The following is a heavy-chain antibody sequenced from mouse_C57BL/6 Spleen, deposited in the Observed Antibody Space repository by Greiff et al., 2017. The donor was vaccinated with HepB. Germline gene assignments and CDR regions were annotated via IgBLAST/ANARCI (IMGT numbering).Heavy chain of an antibody. D-gene: IGHD1-1*01. CDR3: ARRGIYYYGSSYGGWYFDV. Sequence: VQLKESGPELVKPGDSVKISCKASGYSFTGYFMNWVMQSHGKSLEWIGRINPYNGDTFYNQKFKGKATLTVDKSSSTAHMELRSLTSEDSAVYYCARRGIYYYGSSYGGWYFDVWGTGTTVTVSS. CDR1: GYSFTGYF. V-gene: IGHV1-20*01. J-gene: IGHJ1*03. CDR2: INPYNGDT.